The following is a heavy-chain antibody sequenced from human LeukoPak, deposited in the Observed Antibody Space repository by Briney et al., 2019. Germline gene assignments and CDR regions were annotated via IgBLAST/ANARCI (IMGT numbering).Heavy chain of an antibody. Sequence: PSETLSLTPTVSRDSISGNYWTWIRQPPGKGLEWIGYIYYSGSTNYNASLKSRVTISVDTSKNQFSLKLSSVTAADTAVYYCARLGDGDNLRYFDYWGQGTLVTVSS. CDR1: RDSISGNY. J-gene: IGHJ4*02. D-gene: IGHD5-24*01. V-gene: IGHV4-59*08. CDR3: ARLGDGDNLRYFDY. CDR2: IYYSGST.